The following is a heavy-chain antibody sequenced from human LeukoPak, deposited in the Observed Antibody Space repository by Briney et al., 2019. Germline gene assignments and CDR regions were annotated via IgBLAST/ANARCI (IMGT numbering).Heavy chain of an antibody. CDR1: GGSISSYY. CDR3: ARSTRVRSSSWLDY. V-gene: IGHV4-4*07. J-gene: IGHJ4*02. CDR2: IYTSGST. Sequence: SETLSLTCTVSGGSISSYYWSWIRQPAGKGLEWIGRIYTSGSTNYNPSLKSRVTISVDTSKNQFSLKLSSVTAADTAVYYCARSTRVRSSSWLDYWGQGTLVTVSS. D-gene: IGHD6-13*01.